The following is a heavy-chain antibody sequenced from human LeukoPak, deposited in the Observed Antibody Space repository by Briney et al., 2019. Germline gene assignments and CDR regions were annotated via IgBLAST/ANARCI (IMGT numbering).Heavy chain of an antibody. Sequence: GESLKISCKGSGYSFTTYWIGWVRQMPGKGLEWMGIIYPGDSDTRYSPSFQGQVTISADTSITTAYLQWSSLKASDTAMYYCARLPEVAVAGTFFDYWGQGILVTVSS. CDR2: IYPGDSDT. CDR1: GYSFTTYW. J-gene: IGHJ4*02. V-gene: IGHV5-51*01. D-gene: IGHD6-19*01. CDR3: ARLPEVAVAGTFFDY.